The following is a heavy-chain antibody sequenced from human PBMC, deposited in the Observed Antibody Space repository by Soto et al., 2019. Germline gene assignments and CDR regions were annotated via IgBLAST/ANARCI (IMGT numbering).Heavy chain of an antibody. J-gene: IGHJ1*01. Sequence: PGGSLRLSCAASGFTFSSYAMHWVRQAPGKGLEWVAVISYDGSNKYYADSVKGRFTISRDNSKNTLYLQMISLRAEDTAVYYCARDWAPAASEEYFQHWGQGTLVTVSS. D-gene: IGHD6-13*01. CDR2: ISYDGSNK. V-gene: IGHV3-30-3*01. CDR3: ARDWAPAASEEYFQH. CDR1: GFTFSSYA.